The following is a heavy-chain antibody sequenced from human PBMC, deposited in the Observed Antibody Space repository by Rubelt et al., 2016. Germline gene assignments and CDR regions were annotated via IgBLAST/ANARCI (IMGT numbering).Heavy chain of an antibody. Sequence: QVQLVQSGAEVKEPGASIKVSCKTSGYSFKRYAISLVRQAPGQGLEWMGWISTYHGEKRYAQSFQGRVTMTTDTSKSTAYMELRSLRSDDTAVYSCARDPSNTSGFHAYFDYWGQGTLVTVSS. CDR3: ARDPSNTSGFHAYFDY. V-gene: IGHV1-18*01. D-gene: IGHD3-22*01. CDR1: GYSFKRYA. CDR2: ISTYHGEK. J-gene: IGHJ4*02.